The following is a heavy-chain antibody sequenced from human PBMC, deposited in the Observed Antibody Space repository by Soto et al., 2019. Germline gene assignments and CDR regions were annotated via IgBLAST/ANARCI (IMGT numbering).Heavy chain of an antibody. CDR1: GYTFISYY. J-gene: IGHJ5*02. D-gene: IGHD3-22*01. CDR2: INPSGGST. V-gene: IGHV1-46*01. Sequence: ASVKVSCKASGYTFISYYMHWVRQAPGQGLEWMGIINPSGGSTNYAQKFQGRVTMTRDTSTSTVYMELSSLRSEDTAVYYCASDSSGYNWFDPWGQGTLVTVS. CDR3: ASDSSGYNWFDP.